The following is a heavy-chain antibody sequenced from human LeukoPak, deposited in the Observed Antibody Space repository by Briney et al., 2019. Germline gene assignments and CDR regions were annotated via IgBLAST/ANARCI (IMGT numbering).Heavy chain of an antibody. J-gene: IGHJ6*03. D-gene: IGHD3-3*01. CDR1: GGSISSYY. V-gene: IGHV4-59*01. CDR3: ERGRRGTIFGVVTSNGYLYYYYYMDV. CDR2: IYYSGSA. Sequence: SETLSLTCTVSGGSISSYYWSWIRQPPGKGLEWIGDIYYSGSANYNPSLKRRVTISVDTAKNQFSLKLSSVTAADTAVYYCERGRRGTIFGVVTSNGYLYYYYYMDVWGKGTTVTVSS.